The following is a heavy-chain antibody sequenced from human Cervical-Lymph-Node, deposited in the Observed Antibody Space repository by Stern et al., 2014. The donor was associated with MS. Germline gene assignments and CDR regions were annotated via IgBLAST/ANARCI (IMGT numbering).Heavy chain of an antibody. D-gene: IGHD6-25*01. CDR3: ARPAAARYFDY. V-gene: IGHV3-30-3*01. Sequence: VQLVESGGGVVQPGRSLRLSCATSGFTFGRHSMHWVRQAPGKGLEWVAIISYDGSSQHYADSVKGRFPISRSNSNNTLYLQMNSLRVEDTAMYYCARPAAARYFDYWGQGSQVTVSS. CDR1: GFTFGRHS. CDR2: ISYDGSSQ. J-gene: IGHJ4*02.